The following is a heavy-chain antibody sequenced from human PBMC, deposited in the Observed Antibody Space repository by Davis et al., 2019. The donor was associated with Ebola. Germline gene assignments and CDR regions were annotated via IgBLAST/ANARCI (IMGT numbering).Heavy chain of an antibody. D-gene: IGHD3-10*01. V-gene: IGHV1-18*04. Sequence: ASVHVPCMASVYTFISYGSSCVRHAPGHGLEWMGWISAYNGNTNYAQKLQGRVTMTTDTSTSTAYMELRSLRSDDTAVYYCARDHPKSGSYYITWFDPWGQGTLVTVSS. CDR2: ISAYNGNT. J-gene: IGHJ5*02. CDR3: ARDHPKSGSYYITWFDP. CDR1: VYTFISYG.